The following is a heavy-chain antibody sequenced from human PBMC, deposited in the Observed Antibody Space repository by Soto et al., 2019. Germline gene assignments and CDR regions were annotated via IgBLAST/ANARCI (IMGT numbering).Heavy chain of an antibody. CDR3: ARFIGGAYGMDV. CDR1: GYTFTSHA. CDR2: INAGNGNT. D-gene: IGHD2-15*01. Sequence: GASVKVSCKASGYTFTSHAMHWVRQAPGQGLEWMGWINAGNGNTKYSQKFQGRVTITRDTSATTAYMELSSLRSEDTAVYYCARFIGGAYGMDVWGQGTTVTVSS. J-gene: IGHJ6*02. V-gene: IGHV1-3*01.